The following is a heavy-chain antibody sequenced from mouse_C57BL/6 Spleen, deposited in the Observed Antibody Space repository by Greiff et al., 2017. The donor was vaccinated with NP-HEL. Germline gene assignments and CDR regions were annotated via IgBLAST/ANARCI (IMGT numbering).Heavy chain of an antibody. D-gene: IGHD1-1*01. CDR2: IDPSDSYT. CDR1: GYTFTSYW. CDR3: ARRSTVGVFDY. Sequence: QVQLKQPGAELVMPGASVKLSCKASGYTFTSYWMHWVKQRPGQGLEWIGEIDPSDSYTNYNQKFKGKSTLTVDKSSSTAYMQLSSLTSEDSAVYYCARRSTVGVFDYWGQGTTLTVSS. J-gene: IGHJ2*01. V-gene: IGHV1-69*01.